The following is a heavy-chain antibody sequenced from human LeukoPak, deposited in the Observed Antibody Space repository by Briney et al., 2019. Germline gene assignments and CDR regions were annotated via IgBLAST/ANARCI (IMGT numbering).Heavy chain of an antibody. CDR2: ISWDGSST. D-gene: IGHD3-22*01. V-gene: IGHV3-43*01. Sequence: GGSLRLSCAASGFTFDDYTMHWVRQAPGKGLEWVSLISWDGSSTYYADSVKGRFTISRDNSKNSLCLQMNSLRTEDTALYYCAKGDYYDSSGYYPDYWGQGTLVTVSS. CDR3: AKGDYYDSSGYYPDY. J-gene: IGHJ4*02. CDR1: GFTFDDYT.